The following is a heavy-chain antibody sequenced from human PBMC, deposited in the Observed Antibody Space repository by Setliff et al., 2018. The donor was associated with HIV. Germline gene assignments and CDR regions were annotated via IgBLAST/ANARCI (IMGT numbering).Heavy chain of an antibody. CDR3: AREGGSASYGY. Sequence: ASVKVSCKASGYTFTAYYMNWVRQAPGQGLEWMGRVNPNSGGTNYAQKFQGRVTMTRDTSINTAYMELSRLTSDDTAFYYCAREGGSASYGYWGQGTLVTVSS. J-gene: IGHJ4*02. CDR2: VNPNSGGT. CDR1: GYTFTAYY. V-gene: IGHV1-2*06. D-gene: IGHD3-10*01.